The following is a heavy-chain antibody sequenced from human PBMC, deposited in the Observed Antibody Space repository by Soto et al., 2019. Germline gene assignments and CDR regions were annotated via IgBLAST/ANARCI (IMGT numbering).Heavy chain of an antibody. CDR1: GVTFKDYG. D-gene: IGHD3-16*01. J-gene: IGHJ2*01. Sequence: GGSLRLSCGAPGVTFKDYGMHWVRQDPGKGLEWVAVISYDGKQTYYAASVKGRFTISKDKSKRTLFLQMNSLRVDDTAVYYCARDGWGSNWYFDLWGRGTLVTVSS. CDR3: ARDGWGSNWYFDL. V-gene: IGHV3-30*03. CDR2: ISYDGKQT.